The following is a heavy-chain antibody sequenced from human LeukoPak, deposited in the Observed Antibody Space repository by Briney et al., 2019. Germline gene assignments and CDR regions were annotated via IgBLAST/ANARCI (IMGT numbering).Heavy chain of an antibody. CDR2: IYDSGST. D-gene: IGHD1-1*01. Sequence: KPSETLSLTCTVSGGSISSYYWSWIRQPPGKGLEWIGYIYDSGSTNYNLSLKSRVTISVDTSKDQFSLKLSSVTAADTAVYYCARVGGTNYYYYGMDVWGQGTTVTVSS. J-gene: IGHJ6*02. V-gene: IGHV4-59*01. CDR3: ARVGGTNYYYYGMDV. CDR1: GGSISSYY.